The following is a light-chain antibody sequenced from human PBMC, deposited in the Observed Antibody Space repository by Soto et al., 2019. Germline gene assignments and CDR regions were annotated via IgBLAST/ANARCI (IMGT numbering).Light chain of an antibody. Sequence: QSALTQPPSASGSPGQSVTISCSGTSSDVGGYNYVSWYQQHPGKAPKLMIYEVSKRPSGVPDRFSGSKSGNTASLTVSGLQAADEADYYCSSYGGSNNLIFGGGTKLTVL. CDR3: SSYGGSNNLI. CDR1: SSDVGGYNY. V-gene: IGLV2-8*01. CDR2: EVS. J-gene: IGLJ2*01.